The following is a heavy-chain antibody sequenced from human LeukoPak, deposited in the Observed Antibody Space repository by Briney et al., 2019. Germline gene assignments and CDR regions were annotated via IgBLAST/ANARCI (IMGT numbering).Heavy chain of an antibody. Sequence: SQTLSLTCTVSGGSISSGGYYWSWIRQHPGKGLEWIGYIYYSGSTYYNPSLKSRVTISVDTSKNQFSLKLSSVTAADTAVYYCASTGTAYYHGMDVWGQGTTVTVSS. CDR2: IYYSGST. CDR1: GGSISSGGYY. CDR3: ASTGTAYYHGMDV. V-gene: IGHV4-31*03. J-gene: IGHJ6*02. D-gene: IGHD1-14*01.